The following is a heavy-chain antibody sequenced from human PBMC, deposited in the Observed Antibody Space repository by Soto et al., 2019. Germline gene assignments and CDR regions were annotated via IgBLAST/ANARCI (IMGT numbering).Heavy chain of an antibody. CDR2: IYYSGST. V-gene: IGHV4-59*01. Sequence: SETLSLTCTVSGGSISSYYWSWIRQTPGKGLEWIGYIYYSGSTNYNPSLKSRVTISVDTSKNQFSLKLSSVTAADTAVYYCARQKDSSGYYGMDVWGQGTTVTVSS. CDR1: GGSISSYY. J-gene: IGHJ6*02. D-gene: IGHD3-22*01. CDR3: ARQKDSSGYYGMDV.